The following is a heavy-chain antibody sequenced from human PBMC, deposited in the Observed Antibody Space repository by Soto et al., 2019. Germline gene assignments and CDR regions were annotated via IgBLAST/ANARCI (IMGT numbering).Heavy chain of an antibody. CDR3: ARAQLLPVDVFNL. D-gene: IGHD2-15*01. J-gene: IGHJ3*01. CDR1: GFTFSTFW. CDR2: IKGDGSER. V-gene: IGHV3-7*04. Sequence: PGGSLRLSCVASGFTFSTFWMSWVRQVPGKGLEWVASIKGDGSERDYVDSVKGRFTISRDNGKTSLYMQMNSLRVEDTAVYYCARAQLLPVDVFNLWGQGTMVTVSS.